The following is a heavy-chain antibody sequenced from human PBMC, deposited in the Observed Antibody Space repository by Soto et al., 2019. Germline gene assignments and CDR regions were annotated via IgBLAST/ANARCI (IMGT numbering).Heavy chain of an antibody. Sequence: QVQLVQSGAEVKKPGSSVKVSCKASGDTFSRYSITWVRQAPGHGLEWIGRIIPIFGIPTHGQKFQGRVTFTPDESTGTAYMELSSLRSDDTAVYYCAREDRDRETGLVPAAIDGMDVWGQGTTVTFSS. D-gene: IGHD2-2*01. V-gene: IGHV1-69*08. CDR3: AREDRDRETGLVPAAIDGMDV. CDR1: GDTFSRYS. J-gene: IGHJ6*02. CDR2: IIPIFGIP.